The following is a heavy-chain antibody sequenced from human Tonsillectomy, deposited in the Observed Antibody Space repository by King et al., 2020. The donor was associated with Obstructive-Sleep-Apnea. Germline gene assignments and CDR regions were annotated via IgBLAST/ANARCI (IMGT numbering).Heavy chain of an antibody. D-gene: IGHD6-13*01. CDR2: ISSSSGYI. CDR1: GFTFSDYT. CDR3: AGVLAAAAPFDC. Sequence: VQLVESGGGLVKPGGSLRLSCAASGFTFSDYTMNWVRQAPGKGLEWVSSISSSSGYIYYADSVKGRSTISRDNAENSLYLQMNTLRVEDTAVYYCAGVLAAAAPFDCWGQGTLVTVSS. J-gene: IGHJ4*02. V-gene: IGHV3-21*01.